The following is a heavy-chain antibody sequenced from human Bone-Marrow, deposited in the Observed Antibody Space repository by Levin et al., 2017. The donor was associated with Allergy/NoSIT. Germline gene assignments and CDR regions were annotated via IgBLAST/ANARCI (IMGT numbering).Heavy chain of an antibody. D-gene: IGHD6-13*01. Sequence: SGGSLRLSCKGSGSDFTTFWISWVRQVPGKGLEWMGRIDPRDSYTTYSESFQGHVKISVDKSISTAYLQWSRLKASDTATYFCAKLIAAAGTGLRDFDFWGQGTLVTVSS. CDR1: GSDFTTFW. J-gene: IGHJ4*02. CDR2: IDPRDSYT. V-gene: IGHV5-10-1*01. CDR3: AKLIAAAGTGLRDFDF.